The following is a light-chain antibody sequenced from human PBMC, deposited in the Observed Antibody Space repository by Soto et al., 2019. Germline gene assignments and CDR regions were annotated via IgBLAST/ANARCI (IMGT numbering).Light chain of an antibody. Sequence: EILMTQSPVTLSVSPGERATLSCRASQSVNNNLAWYQQKPGQPPRLLIYGASSRATGIPDRFSGSGSGTDFTLTISRLEPEDFAVYYCQQYGSSPGTFGQGTKVEIK. CDR3: QQYGSSPGT. J-gene: IGKJ1*01. CDR1: QSVNNN. CDR2: GAS. V-gene: IGKV3-20*01.